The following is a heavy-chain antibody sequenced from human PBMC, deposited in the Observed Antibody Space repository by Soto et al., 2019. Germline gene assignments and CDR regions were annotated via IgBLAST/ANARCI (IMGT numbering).Heavy chain of an antibody. CDR2: IYWDGDK. V-gene: IGHV2-5*02. CDR3: AHRATMTIFGLIIDNGIWFDP. D-gene: IGHD3-3*01. CDR1: GFSLSTSGAA. J-gene: IGHJ5*02. Sequence: QINLIESGPTLVKPTQTLPLTCTFSGFSLSTSGAAVGWVSQPPGRALEWLALIYWDGDKRYNASLGNRLTITKDTSMTQVVLTLTNVDPADTATYYCAHRATMTIFGLIIDNGIWFDPWGQGTRVIVSS.